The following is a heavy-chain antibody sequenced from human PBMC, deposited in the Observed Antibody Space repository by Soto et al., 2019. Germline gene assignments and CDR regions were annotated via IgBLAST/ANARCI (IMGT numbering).Heavy chain of an antibody. CDR2: IYYSGST. J-gene: IGHJ6*02. CDR1: GGSISSGGYY. Sequence: PSETLSLTCTVSGGSISSGGYYWSWIRQHPGKGLEWIGYIYYSGSTYYNPSLKSRVTISVDTSKNQFSLKLSSVTAADTAVYYCSRDLAAAGPYYYGMDVWGQGTTVTVSS. D-gene: IGHD6-13*01. CDR3: SRDLAAAGPYYYGMDV. V-gene: IGHV4-31*03.